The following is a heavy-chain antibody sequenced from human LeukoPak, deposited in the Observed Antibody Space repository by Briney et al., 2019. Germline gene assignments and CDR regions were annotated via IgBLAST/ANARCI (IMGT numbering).Heavy chain of an antibody. CDR3: AGLYSSSRYRAFDV. J-gene: IGHJ3*01. D-gene: IGHD6-13*01. CDR2: IKQDGSEK. V-gene: IGHV3-7*01. CDR1: GFTFSSYW. Sequence: GGSLRLSCAASGFTFSSYWMSWVRQAPGKGLEWVANIKQDGSEKYYVDSVKGRFTISGDNAKNSLYLQMNSLRAEDTAVYYCAGLYSSSRYRAFDVWGQGTMVTVSS.